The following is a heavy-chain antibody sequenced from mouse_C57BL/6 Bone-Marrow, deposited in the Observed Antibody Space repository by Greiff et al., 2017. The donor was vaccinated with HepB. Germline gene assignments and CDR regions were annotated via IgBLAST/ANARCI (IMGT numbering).Heavy chain of an antibody. J-gene: IGHJ4*01. CDR3: EGGSSYDYYAMDY. V-gene: IGHV14-2*01. CDR2: IDPEDGET. D-gene: IGHD1-1*01. CDR1: GFNIKDYY. Sequence: DVHLVESGAELVKPGASVKLSCTASGFNIKDYYMHWVKQRTEQGLEWIGRIDPEDGETKYAPKFQGKATITADTSSNTAYLQLSSLTSEDTAVYYCEGGSSYDYYAMDYWGQGTSVTVSS.